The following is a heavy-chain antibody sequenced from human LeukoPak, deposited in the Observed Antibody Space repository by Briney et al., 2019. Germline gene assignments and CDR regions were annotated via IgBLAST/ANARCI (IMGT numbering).Heavy chain of an antibody. Sequence: GGSLRLSCAASGFTFSNAWMSWVRQAPGKGLEWIGRIKTKTDGGTTEYAAPVKGRFTISRDDSKNTVYLQMNSLKTEDTALYYCVTRVKSTGDYWGQGTLVTVSS. CDR1: GFTFSNAW. CDR2: IKTKTDGGTT. CDR3: VTRVKSTGDY. J-gene: IGHJ4*02. V-gene: IGHV3-15*01. D-gene: IGHD1-1*01.